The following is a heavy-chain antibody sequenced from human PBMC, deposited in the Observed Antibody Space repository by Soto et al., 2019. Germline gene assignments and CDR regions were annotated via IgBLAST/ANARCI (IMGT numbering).Heavy chain of an antibody. CDR1: GYTFTSSD. D-gene: IGHD6-19*01. J-gene: IGHJ4*02. CDR3: ATSGSGGYLY. CDR2: MNPNNGNT. Sequence: QVQLVQSGAEVKKPGASVKVSCKASGYTFTSSDINWVRQATGQGLEWMGWMNPNNGNTGYAQEFQGRVTMTRDTSITTASMELSSLTSDDTAIYYWATSGSGGYLYWGQGTLVTVSS. V-gene: IGHV1-8*01.